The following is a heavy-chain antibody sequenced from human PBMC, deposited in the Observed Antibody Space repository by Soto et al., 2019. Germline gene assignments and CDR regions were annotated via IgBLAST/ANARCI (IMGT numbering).Heavy chain of an antibody. Sequence: PSETLSLTCTVSGGSISSYYWSWIRQPPGKGLEWIGYIYYSGSTNYNPSLKSRVTISVDTSKNQFSLKLSSVTAADTAVYYCARYSRSGAFDIWGQGTMVTVSS. CDR3: ARYSRSGAFDI. D-gene: IGHD4-4*01. V-gene: IGHV4-59*08. J-gene: IGHJ3*02. CDR1: GGSISSYY. CDR2: IYYSGST.